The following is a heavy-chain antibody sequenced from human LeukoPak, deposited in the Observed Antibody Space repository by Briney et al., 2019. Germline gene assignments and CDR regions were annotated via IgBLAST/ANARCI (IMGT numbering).Heavy chain of an antibody. D-gene: IGHD3-3*01. CDR3: ARGVEEWLLPENFDY. Sequence: GRSLRLSCAASGFTFDDYAMHWVRQAPGKGLEWVSGINWNGGSTGYADSVKGRFTSSRDNAKNSLYLQMNSLRAEDTALYYCARGVEEWLLPENFDYWGQGTLVTVSS. CDR2: INWNGGST. J-gene: IGHJ4*02. V-gene: IGHV3-20*04. CDR1: GFTFDDYA.